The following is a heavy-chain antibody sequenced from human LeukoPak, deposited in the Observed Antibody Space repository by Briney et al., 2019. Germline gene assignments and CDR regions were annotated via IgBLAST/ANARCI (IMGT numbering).Heavy chain of an antibody. V-gene: IGHV1-18*01. CDR3: ARDTPYYYDSSGYQYYFDY. J-gene: IGHJ4*02. D-gene: IGHD3-22*01. CDR1: GYTFTSYG. Sequence: ASVKVSCTASGYTFTSYGISWVRQAPGQGLEWMGWISAYNGNTNYAQKLQGRVTMTTDTSTSTAYMELRSLRSDDTAVYYCARDTPYYYDSSGYQYYFDYWGQGTLVTVSS. CDR2: ISAYNGNT.